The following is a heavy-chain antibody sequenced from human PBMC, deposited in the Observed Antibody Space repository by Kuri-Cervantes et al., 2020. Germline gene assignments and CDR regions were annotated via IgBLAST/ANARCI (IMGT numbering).Heavy chain of an antibody. D-gene: IGHD3-22*01. J-gene: IGHJ4*02. CDR2: INPNSGGT. CDR3: ARDLKMTHISAFDY. CDR1: GYTFTGYY. Sequence: ASVKVSCKASGYTFTGYYMHWVRQAPGQGLEWMGWINPNSGGTNYAQKFQGRVTMTRDTSISTAYMELSRLRSDDTAVYYCARDLKMTHISAFDYWGQGTLVTVSS. V-gene: IGHV1-2*02.